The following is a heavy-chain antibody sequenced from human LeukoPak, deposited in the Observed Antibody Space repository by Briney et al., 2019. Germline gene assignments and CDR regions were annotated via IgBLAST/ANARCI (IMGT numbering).Heavy chain of an antibody. Sequence: GGSLRLSCVVSGFTFKTHAFHWVRQAPGKGLEWLAVMSNDGSDKYYADSVKGRFTISRDISKNTLYLQMNSLRAEDTAIYYCAKRGPIYSASPGNYFDYWGQGTLVTVSS. D-gene: IGHD3-10*01. CDR3: AKRGPIYSASPGNYFDY. J-gene: IGHJ4*02. V-gene: IGHV3-30-3*02. CDR2: MSNDGSDK. CDR1: GFTFKTHA.